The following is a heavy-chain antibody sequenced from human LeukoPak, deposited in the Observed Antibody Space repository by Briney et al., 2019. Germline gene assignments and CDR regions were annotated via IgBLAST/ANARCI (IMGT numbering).Heavy chain of an antibody. CDR2: ISSNGGST. Sequence: PGGSLRLSCAASGFTFSSYAIHWVRQAPGKGLKYFSAISSNGGSTYYANSVKGRFTISRDNSKNTLYLQMGSLRAEDMAVYYCARGIGAPLWYSDYWGQGTLVTVSS. J-gene: IGHJ4*02. D-gene: IGHD2/OR15-2a*01. CDR1: GFTFSSYA. V-gene: IGHV3-64*01. CDR3: ARGIGAPLWYSDY.